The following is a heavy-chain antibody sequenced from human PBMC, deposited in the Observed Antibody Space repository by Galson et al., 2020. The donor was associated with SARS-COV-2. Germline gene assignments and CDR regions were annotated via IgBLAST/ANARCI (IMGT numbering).Heavy chain of an antibody. V-gene: IGHV3-23*01. D-gene: IGHD4-17*01. CDR2: LTNSGGKT. CDR3: AKYSPVTAGFYFDY. CDR1: GFTFPTYA. Sequence: GESLKISCAASGFTFPTYAMTWVRQAPGKGLEWVSSLTNSGGKTYYADSVKGRFTISRDNSKNTLSLQMSGLRAEDTAVYFCAKYSPVTAGFYFDYWGQGTLVTVSS. J-gene: IGHJ4*02.